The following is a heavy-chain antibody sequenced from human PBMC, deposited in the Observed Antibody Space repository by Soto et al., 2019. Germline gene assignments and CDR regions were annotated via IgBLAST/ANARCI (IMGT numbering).Heavy chain of an antibody. V-gene: IGHV3-21*06. CDR3: ARDLLEGYGHARQPDY. CDR1: GFTFRAYS. Sequence: PVGSLRLSCVASGFTFRAYSMSWVRQAPGQGLEWVSSITSSSTYRYYTRSVEGRFTISRDDAKNSLHLQMNSLRAEDTAVYYCARDLLEGYGHARQPDYWGQGTTVTVSS. D-gene: IGHD5-18*01. CDR2: ITSSSTYR. J-gene: IGHJ4*03.